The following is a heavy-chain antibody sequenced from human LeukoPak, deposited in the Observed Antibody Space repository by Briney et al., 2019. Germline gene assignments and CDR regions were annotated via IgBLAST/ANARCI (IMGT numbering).Heavy chain of an antibody. D-gene: IGHD3-22*01. CDR1: GFTFSSHG. V-gene: IGHV3-30*18. CDR3: AKEATYYYDSSGYFFDY. J-gene: IGHJ4*02. CDR2: ISYDGSDK. Sequence: PGGSLRLSCAASGFTFSSHGMHWVRQAPGKGLEGVAVISYDGSDKYYADSVKGRFTISRDNSRNTLYLQMNSLRAEDTAVYYCAKEATYYYDSSGYFFDYWGQGILVTVSS.